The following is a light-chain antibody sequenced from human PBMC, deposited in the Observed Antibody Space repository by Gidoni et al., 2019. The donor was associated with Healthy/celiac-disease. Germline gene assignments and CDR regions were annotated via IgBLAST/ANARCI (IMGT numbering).Light chain of an antibody. CDR1: SLRSYY. J-gene: IGLJ2*01. CDR3: NSRDSSGNHVV. V-gene: IGLV3-19*01. CDR2: GKN. Sequence: STELTQAPAVSVSLGQTVRITCQGDSLRSYYASWYQQKPGQAPVLVIYGKNNRPSGIPHRFSCSSSGNTASLTITGAQAEDEADYYCNSRDSSGNHVVFGGGTKLTVL.